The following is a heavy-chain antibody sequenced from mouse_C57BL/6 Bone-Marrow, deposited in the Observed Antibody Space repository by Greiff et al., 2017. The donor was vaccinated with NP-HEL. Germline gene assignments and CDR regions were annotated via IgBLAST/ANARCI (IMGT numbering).Heavy chain of an antibody. J-gene: IGHJ2*01. CDR2: ISSGGSYT. CDR3: ARQGYYGSSYEAY. V-gene: IGHV5-6*02. Sequence: EVKLEESGGDLVKPGGSLKLSCAASGFTFSSYGMSWVRQTPDKRLEWVATISSGGSYTYYPDSVKGRFTISRDNAKNTLYLQMSSLKSEDTAMYYCARQGYYGSSYEAYWGQGTTLTVSS. CDR1: GFTFSSYG. D-gene: IGHD1-1*01.